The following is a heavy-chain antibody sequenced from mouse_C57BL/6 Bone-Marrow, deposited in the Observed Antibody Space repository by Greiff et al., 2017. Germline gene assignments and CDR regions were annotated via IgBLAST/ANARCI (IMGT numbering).Heavy chain of an antibody. D-gene: IGHD1-1*01. CDR3: TTATVVPYWYFDV. J-gene: IGHJ1*03. CDR2: IDPENGAT. CDR1: GFNIKDVY. Sequence: VQLQQSGAELVRPGASVKLSCTASGFNIKDVYLHWVKPRPEQGLQWIGWIDPENGATEYASKFQGKAPITADTSSNTAYLQLSSRTSADTAVYYCTTATVVPYWYFDVWGRGTTVTVSS. V-gene: IGHV14-4*01.